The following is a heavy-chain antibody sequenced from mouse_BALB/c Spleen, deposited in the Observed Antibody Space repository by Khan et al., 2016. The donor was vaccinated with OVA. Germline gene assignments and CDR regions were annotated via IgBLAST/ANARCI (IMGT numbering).Heavy chain of an antibody. CDR1: GFSLTNYG. V-gene: IGHV2-9*02. Sequence: QVQLQQSGPGLVAPSQSLSITCTVSGFSLTNYGVHWVRQPPREGLEWLGVIWAGGSTNYNSALMSRLSISKDNSKSQVFLNMNSLQTNDTAMYYCARPYYGSAWFAYWGQGTLVTVSA. CDR2: IWAGGST. CDR3: ARPYYGSAWFAY. D-gene: IGHD1-1*01. J-gene: IGHJ3*01.